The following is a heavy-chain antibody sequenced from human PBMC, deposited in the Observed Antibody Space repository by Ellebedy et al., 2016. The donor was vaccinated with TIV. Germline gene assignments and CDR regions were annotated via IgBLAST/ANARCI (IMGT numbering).Heavy chain of an antibody. Sequence: AASVKVSCKASGYTFTGYYIHWVRQAPGQGLEWMGWIHPKHGCTNYAQKFQGRVTMTRDTSISTAYMELSWLRSDYTAVYYCARLVEGLALDYFDYWGQGTLVTVSS. CDR2: IHPKHGCT. D-gene: IGHD3-3*02. V-gene: IGHV1-2*02. CDR1: GYTFTGYY. J-gene: IGHJ4*02. CDR3: ARLVEGLALDYFDY.